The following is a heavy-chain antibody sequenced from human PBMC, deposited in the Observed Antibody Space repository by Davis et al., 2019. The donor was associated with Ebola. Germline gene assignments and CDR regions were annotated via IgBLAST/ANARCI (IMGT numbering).Heavy chain of an antibody. Sequence: GGSVRLSCAASGFTVSSNHMSWVRQAPGKGLEWVSVIYDHSTAYADSVRGRFIISRDKSNNTLYLEMNSLRVDDTAVYYCATTQWLREFDNWGQGTLVTVSS. CDR2: IYDHST. V-gene: IGHV3-53*05. CDR3: ATTQWLREFDN. CDR1: GFTVSSNH. D-gene: IGHD6-19*01. J-gene: IGHJ4*02.